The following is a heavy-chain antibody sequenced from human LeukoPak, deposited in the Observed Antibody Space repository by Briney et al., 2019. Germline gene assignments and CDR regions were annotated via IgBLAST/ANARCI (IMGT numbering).Heavy chain of an antibody. V-gene: IGHV4-30-4*07. CDR3: ARDRDYYDSSGYLDY. CDR2: IYYSGST. Sequence: SETLSLTCAVSGGSISSGGYSWSWIRQPPGKGLEWIGYIYYSGSTYYNPSLKSRVTISVDTSKNQFSLKLSSVTAADTAVYYCARDRDYYDSSGYLDYWGQGTLVTVSS. CDR1: GGSISSGGYS. J-gene: IGHJ4*02. D-gene: IGHD3-22*01.